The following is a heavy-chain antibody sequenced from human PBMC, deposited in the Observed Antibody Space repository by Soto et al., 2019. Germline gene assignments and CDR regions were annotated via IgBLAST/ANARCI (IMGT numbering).Heavy chain of an antibody. CDR3: AKSGVVAAKTYYFDY. Sequence: GGSLRLSCAAPGFTFDDYAMHWVRQAPGKGLEWVSGISWNSGSIGYADSVKGRFTISRDNAKNSLYLQMNSLRAEDTALYYCAKSGVVAAKTYYFDYWGQGTLVTVSS. CDR2: ISWNSGSI. J-gene: IGHJ4*02. V-gene: IGHV3-9*01. CDR1: GFTFDDYA. D-gene: IGHD2-15*01.